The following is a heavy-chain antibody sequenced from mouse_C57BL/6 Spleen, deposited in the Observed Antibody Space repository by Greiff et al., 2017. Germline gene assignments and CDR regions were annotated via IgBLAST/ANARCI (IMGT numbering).Heavy chain of an antibody. CDR2: ISSGSSTI. V-gene: IGHV5-17*01. CDR3: AREGYDVVLFAY. Sequence: EVQRVESGGGLVKPGGSLKLSCAASGFTFSDHGMHWVRQAPEKGLEWVAYISSGSSTIYYADTVKGRFTISRDNAKNTLFLQMTSLRSEDTAMYYCAREGYDVVLFAYWGQGTLVTVSA. CDR1: GFTFSDHG. J-gene: IGHJ3*01. D-gene: IGHD2-2*01.